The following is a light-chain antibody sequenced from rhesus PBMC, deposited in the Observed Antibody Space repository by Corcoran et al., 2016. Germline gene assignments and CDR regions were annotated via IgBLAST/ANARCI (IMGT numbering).Light chain of an antibody. J-gene: IGKJ1*01. Sequence: DIQMTQSPSSLSASVGDTVTITFRASQGINNYLAWYQPKQGKAPKPLNFYASSLDSGVPSRFSGTGSGTAFTLTISSLRSEGFATCYCQRRNHDPRTFGQGAKVEV. CDR2: YAS. CDR3: QRRNHDPRT. CDR1: QGINNY. V-gene: IGKV1S14*01.